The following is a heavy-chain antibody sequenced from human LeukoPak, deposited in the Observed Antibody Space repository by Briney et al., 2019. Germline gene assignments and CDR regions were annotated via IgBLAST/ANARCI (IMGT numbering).Heavy chain of an antibody. CDR3: ARDPIGVEDAFDI. Sequence: GGSLRLSCAASGFTFSSYSMNWVRQAPGKGLEWVSSISSSSSNIYYADSVKGGFTISRDNDKNSLYLQMNSLSAEDTAVYYCARDPIGVEDAFDIWGQGTLVTVSS. D-gene: IGHD3-3*01. V-gene: IGHV3-21*01. J-gene: IGHJ3*02. CDR1: GFTFSSYS. CDR2: ISSSSSNI.